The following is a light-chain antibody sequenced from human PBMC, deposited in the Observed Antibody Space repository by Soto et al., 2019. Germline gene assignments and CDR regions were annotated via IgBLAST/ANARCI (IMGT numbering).Light chain of an antibody. V-gene: IGKV3D-20*02. Sequence: EIVLTQSTGTLSLSPGETATLSCRASQSVSSSYLAWYQQKPGQAPRLLVYGSYHRATGIADRFSGSGSGTDFTLTISRLEPEDFAVYYCQQRSNWPPITFGQGTRLEIK. CDR3: QQRSNWPPIT. CDR2: GSY. CDR1: QSVSSSY. J-gene: IGKJ5*01.